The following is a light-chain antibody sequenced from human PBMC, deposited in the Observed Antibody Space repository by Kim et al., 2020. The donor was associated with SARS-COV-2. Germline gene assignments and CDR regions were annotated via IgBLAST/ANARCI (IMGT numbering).Light chain of an antibody. CDR2: YDH. CDR3: QVWDSNSDPVV. J-gene: IGLJ2*01. Sequence: APGQTARITCGGNNIGTKDVNWYRQKAGQAPVLVIYYDHDRPSGIPERFSGSNSGNTATLTISRVEAEDEADYYCQVWDSNSDPVVFGGGTQLTVL. V-gene: IGLV3-21*04. CDR1: NIGTKD.